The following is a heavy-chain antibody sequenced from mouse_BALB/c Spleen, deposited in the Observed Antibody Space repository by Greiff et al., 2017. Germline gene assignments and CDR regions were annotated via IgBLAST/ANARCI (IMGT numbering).Heavy chain of an antibody. D-gene: IGHD3-1*01. CDR2: IDPENGNT. J-gene: IGHJ4*01. CDR1: GFNIKDYY. Sequence: EVKLVESGAELVRPGALVKLSCKASGFNIKDYYMHWVKQRPEQGLEWIGWIDPENGNTIYDPKFQGKASITADTSSNTAYLQLSSLTSEDTAVYYCARSGGSYAMDYWGQGTSVTVSS. V-gene: IGHV14-1*02. CDR3: ARSGGSYAMDY.